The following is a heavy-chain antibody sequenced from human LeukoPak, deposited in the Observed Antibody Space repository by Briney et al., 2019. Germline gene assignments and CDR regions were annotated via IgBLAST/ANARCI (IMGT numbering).Heavy chain of an antibody. J-gene: IGHJ5*02. CDR1: GGSMSGYY. D-gene: IGHD6-6*01. CDR3: ARGSIRFDP. Sequence: PSETLSLTCTVSGGSMSGYYWSWIRQPPGKGLEWIGRIFPSGITNYNPALKSRVTMSVDPSKNQFSLQLSSVTAADTAMYSCARGSIRFDPWGQGTLVTVSS. CDR2: IFPSGIT. V-gene: IGHV4-4*07.